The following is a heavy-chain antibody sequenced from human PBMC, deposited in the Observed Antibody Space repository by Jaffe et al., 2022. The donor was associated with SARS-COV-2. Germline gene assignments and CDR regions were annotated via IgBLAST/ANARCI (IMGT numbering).Heavy chain of an antibody. D-gene: IGHD3-3*01. Sequence: EVQLVESGGGLVKPGGSLRLSCAASGFTFSSYSMNWVRQAPGKGLEWVSSISSSSSYIYYADSVKGRFTISRDNAKNSLYLQMNSLRAEDTAVYYCARGGYYDFWSGQGVFDYWGQGTLVTVSS. CDR2: ISSSSSYI. V-gene: IGHV3-21*01. CDR1: GFTFSSYS. CDR3: ARGGYYDFWSGQGVFDY. J-gene: IGHJ4*02.